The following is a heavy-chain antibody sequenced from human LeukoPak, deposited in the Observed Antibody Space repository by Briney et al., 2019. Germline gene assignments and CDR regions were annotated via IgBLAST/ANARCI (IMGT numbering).Heavy chain of an antibody. V-gene: IGHV1-24*01. D-gene: IGHD2-21*02. J-gene: IGHJ4*02. CDR1: GYTLTELS. CDR2: FDPEDGET. CDR3: ATGPTDMVSWFFDY. Sequence: ASVKVSCKVSGYTLTELSMHWVRQAPGKGLEWMGGFDPEDGETIYAQKFQGRVTTTEDTSTDTAYMELSSLRSEDTAVYYCATGPTDMVSWFFDYWGQGTLVTVSS.